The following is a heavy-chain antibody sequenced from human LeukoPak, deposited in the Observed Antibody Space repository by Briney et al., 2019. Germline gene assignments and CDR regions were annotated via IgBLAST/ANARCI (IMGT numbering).Heavy chain of an antibody. Sequence: ASVKVSCKTSGHTFTSFGFSWVRQAPGQGLEWMGWISAYNGDTSYAQKLQGRVTMTTDTSTSTVYMELRSLRSDDTAVYYCARQGPLTTAVTTRTNPFDYWGQGTLVTVSS. J-gene: IGHJ4*02. CDR3: ARQGPLTTAVTTRTNPFDY. D-gene: IGHD4-11*01. V-gene: IGHV1-18*01. CDR2: ISAYNGDT. CDR1: GHTFTSFG.